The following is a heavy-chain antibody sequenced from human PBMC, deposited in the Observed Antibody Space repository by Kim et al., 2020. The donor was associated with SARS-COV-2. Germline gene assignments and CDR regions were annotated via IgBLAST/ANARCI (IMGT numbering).Heavy chain of an antibody. CDR3: ARSEGRASWHQFDY. CDR2: IFYSGST. CDR1: SDSFSAYY. J-gene: IGHJ4*02. V-gene: IGHV4-59*01. Sequence: SETLSLTCTVSSDSFSAYYWSWIRQIPGKGLEWIGYIFYSGSTNYNPSLKSRATISWDTSRNQFSLDLTYVTQADTAVYYCARSEGRASWHQFDYWGQGVLFTVSS.